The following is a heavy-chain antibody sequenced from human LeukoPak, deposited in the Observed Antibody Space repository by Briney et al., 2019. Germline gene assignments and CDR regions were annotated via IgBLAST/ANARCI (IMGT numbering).Heavy chain of an antibody. Sequence: GASVKDSCKASGYTFTSYYMHWLRQAPGQGLEWMGIINPSGGSTSYAQKFQGRVTMTRDTSTSTVYMELSSLRSEDTAVYYCARDPRGVIITIYGMDVWGQGTTVTVSS. CDR1: GYTFTSYY. CDR3: ARDPRGVIITIYGMDV. CDR2: INPSGGST. V-gene: IGHV1-46*01. D-gene: IGHD3-10*01. J-gene: IGHJ6*02.